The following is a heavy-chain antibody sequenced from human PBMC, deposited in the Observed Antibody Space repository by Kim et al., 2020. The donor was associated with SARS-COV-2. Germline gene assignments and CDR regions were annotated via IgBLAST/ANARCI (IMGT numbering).Heavy chain of an antibody. CDR3: ATQKVTTFGY. J-gene: IGHJ4*02. D-gene: IGHD4-17*01. Sequence: GGSLRLSCAASGFTFSSYGMHWVRQAPGKGLEWVAVISYDGSNKYYADSVKGRFTISRDNSKNTLYLQMNSLRAEDTAVYYCATQKVTTFGYWGQGTLVTVSS. CDR1: GFTFSSYG. CDR2: ISYDGSNK. V-gene: IGHV3-30*03.